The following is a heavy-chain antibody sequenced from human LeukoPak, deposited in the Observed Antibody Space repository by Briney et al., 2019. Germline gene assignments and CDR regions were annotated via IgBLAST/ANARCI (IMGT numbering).Heavy chain of an antibody. V-gene: IGHV1-3*01. CDR3: ARDSGSGNNDY. D-gene: IGHD1-26*01. CDR1: GYTFTSYA. Sequence: ASVKVSCKASGYTFTSYAIHWVRQAPGQRLEWMGWISAGNGNTKYSQNFQGRVTFISNTSATTAFMELRSLRCDDAAVYYCARDSGSGNNDYWGQGTLVTVSS. J-gene: IGHJ4*02. CDR2: ISAGNGNT.